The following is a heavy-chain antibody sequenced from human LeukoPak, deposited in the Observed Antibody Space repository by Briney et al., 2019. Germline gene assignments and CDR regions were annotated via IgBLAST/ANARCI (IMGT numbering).Heavy chain of an antibody. V-gene: IGHV1-18*01. CDR3: ARDEDTDILTGYERFDY. J-gene: IGHJ4*02. CDR2: ISANNGNT. Sequence: ASVKVSCKASGYTFTSYGIIWVRQAPGQGLEWMGWISANNGNTNYAQNLQGRVTMTTDTSTSTAYMELRSLRSDGTAVYYCARDEDTDILTGYERFDYWGQGTLVTVFS. CDR1: GYTFTSYG. D-gene: IGHD3-9*01.